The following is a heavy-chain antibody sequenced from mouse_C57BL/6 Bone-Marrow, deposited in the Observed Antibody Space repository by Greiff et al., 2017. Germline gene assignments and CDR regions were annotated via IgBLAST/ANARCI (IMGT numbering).Heavy chain of an antibody. D-gene: IGHD2-5*01. J-gene: IGHJ1*03. V-gene: IGHV1-55*01. CDR3: ARPYYSNYWYFDV. CDR1: GYTFTSYW. CDR2: IYPGSGST. Sequence: QVQLQQPGAELVKPGASVKMSCKASGYTFTSYWITWVKQRPGQGLEWIGDIYPGSGSTNDNEKLKSKATLTVDTSSSTAYMQLSSLTSEDSAVFYCARPYYSNYWYFDVWGTGTTVTVSS.